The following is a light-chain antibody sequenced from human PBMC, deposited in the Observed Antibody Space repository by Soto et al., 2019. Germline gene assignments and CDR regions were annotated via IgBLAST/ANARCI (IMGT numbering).Light chain of an antibody. CDR3: QHYGRSPGLFT. J-gene: IGKJ3*01. Sequence: EIVLTQSPGTLSLSPGERATLSCRASQSVSNTYLAWYQQKPGQAPRLLIYDASSRATGIPDRFSGSGSGTDFTLTISRLEPEDFAVYYCQHYGRSPGLFTFGPGTKLDIK. CDR1: QSVSNTY. CDR2: DAS. V-gene: IGKV3-20*01.